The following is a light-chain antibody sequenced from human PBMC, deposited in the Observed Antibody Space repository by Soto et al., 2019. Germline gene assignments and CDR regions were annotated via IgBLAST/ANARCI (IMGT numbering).Light chain of an antibody. CDR2: KAS. CDR3: QQRT. J-gene: IGKJ4*01. V-gene: IGKV1-5*03. CDR1: QEIRDW. Sequence: DTQLTQSPSTLSASIGDRVTITCRASQEIRDWLAWYQQRPGKAPRLLIYKASTLQSGVPLRFSGSGSGTEFTLTISSLQPDDFATYYCQQRTFGPGTKVEI.